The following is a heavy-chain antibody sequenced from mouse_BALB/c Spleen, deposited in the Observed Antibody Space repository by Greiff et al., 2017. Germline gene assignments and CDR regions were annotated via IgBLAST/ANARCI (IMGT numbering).Heavy chain of an antibody. CDR2: ISNGGGST. Sequence: EVMLVESGGGLVQPGGSLKLSCAASGFTFSSYTMSWVRQTPEKRLEWVAYISNGGGSTYYPDTVKGRFTISRDNAKNTLYLQMSSLKSEDTAMYYCARHGNQAWFAYWGQGTLVTVSA. CDR1: GFTFSSYT. D-gene: IGHD2-1*01. J-gene: IGHJ3*01. V-gene: IGHV5-12-2*01. CDR3: ARHGNQAWFAY.